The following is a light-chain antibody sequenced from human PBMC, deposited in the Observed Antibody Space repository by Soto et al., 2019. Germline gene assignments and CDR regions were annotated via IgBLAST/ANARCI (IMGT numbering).Light chain of an antibody. Sequence: QSALAQPASVSASPGQSITIPCTGTSSDVGSYNLVSWFQQHPGKVPKLLIYEGTKRPSGLSDRFSGSKSGTTASLTISGLQAEDEANYYCYSYAGENLYVFGTGTKVTVL. CDR2: EGT. V-gene: IGLV2-23*01. CDR1: SSDVGSYNL. J-gene: IGLJ1*01. CDR3: YSYAGENLYV.